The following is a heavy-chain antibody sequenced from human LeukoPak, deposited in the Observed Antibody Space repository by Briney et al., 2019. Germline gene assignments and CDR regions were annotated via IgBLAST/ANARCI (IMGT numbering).Heavy chain of an antibody. D-gene: IGHD3-10*01. CDR2: ISGSGGST. V-gene: IGHV3-23*01. CDR1: GFTFSSYA. CDR3: ASTEYGSGSYYDAEYFQH. J-gene: IGHJ1*01. Sequence: GGSLRLSCAASGFTFSSYAMSWVRQAPGKGLEWVSAISGSGGSTYYADSVKGRFTISRDNSKNTLYLQMNSLRAEDTAVYYCASTEYGSGSYYDAEYFQHWGQGTLVTVSS.